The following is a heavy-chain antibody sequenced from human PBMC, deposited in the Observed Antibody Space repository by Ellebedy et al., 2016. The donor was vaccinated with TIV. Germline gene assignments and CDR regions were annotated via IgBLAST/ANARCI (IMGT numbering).Heavy chain of an antibody. D-gene: IGHD3-22*01. CDR2: IKRKNDGGTL. V-gene: IGHV3-15*01. CDR3: TTDAYYYDRSPYYDDAFDI. CDR1: GFSFSNSW. Sequence: PGGSLRLSCAASGFSFSNSWMSWVRQAPGKGLEWVGRIKRKNDGGTLDYAAPVKVRVSISRYDSTDTLYLQMNSLKTEDTAVYYCTTDAYYYDRSPYYDDAFDIWGQGTMVTVSS. J-gene: IGHJ3*02.